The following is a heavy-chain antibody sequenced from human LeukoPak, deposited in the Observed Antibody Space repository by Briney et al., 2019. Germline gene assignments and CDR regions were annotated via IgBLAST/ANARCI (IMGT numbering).Heavy chain of an antibody. CDR1: GYSFTTNG. CDR2: ISTDNGDT. V-gene: IGHV1-18*01. CDR3: SRFWSGYLPDY. J-gene: IGHJ4*02. D-gene: IGHD3-3*01. Sequence: ASVKVSCTPSGYSFTTNGIGWVRQAPGQGLEWMGLISTDNGDTNYAPNFQGRVAMTTDTSTSTAYMELRGLRSDDTAVYYGSRFWSGYLPDYWGQGTLVTVSS.